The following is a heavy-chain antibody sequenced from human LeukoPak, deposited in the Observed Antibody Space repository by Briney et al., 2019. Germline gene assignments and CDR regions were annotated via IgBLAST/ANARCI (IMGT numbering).Heavy chain of an antibody. J-gene: IGHJ5*02. CDR3: ARVVPAAPDGSNWFDP. Sequence: GASVKVSCKASGYTFTSYGISWVRQAPGQGLEWMGWISAYNGNTNYAQKLQGRVTMTTDTSTSTAYMELRSLRSDDTAVYYCARVVPAAPDGSNWFDPWGQGTQVTVSS. D-gene: IGHD2-2*01. CDR2: ISAYNGNT. V-gene: IGHV1-18*01. CDR1: GYTFTSYG.